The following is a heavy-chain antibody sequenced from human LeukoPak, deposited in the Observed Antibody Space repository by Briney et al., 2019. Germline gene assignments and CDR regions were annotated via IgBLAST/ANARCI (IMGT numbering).Heavy chain of an antibody. Sequence: PGGSLRLSCAASGFTFSSYTMHWVRQAPGKGLERVAFISHDGGNKFSADSVKGRFSISRDNSKNTLYLQMNSLRTGDTALYYCARDMAYGDYGDWGQGTLVTVSS. J-gene: IGHJ4*02. D-gene: IGHD4-17*01. V-gene: IGHV3-30*04. CDR2: ISHDGGNK. CDR1: GFTFSSYT. CDR3: ARDMAYGDYGD.